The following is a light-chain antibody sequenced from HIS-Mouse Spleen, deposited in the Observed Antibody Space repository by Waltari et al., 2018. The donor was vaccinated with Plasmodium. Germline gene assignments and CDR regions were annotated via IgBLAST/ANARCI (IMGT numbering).Light chain of an antibody. CDR2: DAS. V-gene: IGKV3-11*01. Sequence: EIVLTQSPATLSLSPVQRATLSCRASQSVSSYLAWYQQKPGQAPRLLTYDASNRATGIPARFSGSGSGTDFTLTISSLEPEDFAVYYCQQRSNWPRFTFGPGTKVDIK. J-gene: IGKJ3*01. CDR1: QSVSSY. CDR3: QQRSNWPRFT.